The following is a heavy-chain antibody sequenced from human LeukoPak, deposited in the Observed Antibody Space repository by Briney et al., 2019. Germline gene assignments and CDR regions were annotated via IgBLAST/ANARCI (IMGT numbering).Heavy chain of an antibody. Sequence: SVKVSCKASGYTFTSYGISWVRQAPGQGLEWMGGIIPIFGTANHAQKFQGRVTITADESTSTAYMELSSLRSEDTAVYYCARDGVCSGGSCYRYYYYYGMDVWGQGTTVTVSS. D-gene: IGHD2-15*01. J-gene: IGHJ6*02. V-gene: IGHV1-69*13. CDR3: ARDGVCSGGSCYRYYYYYGMDV. CDR2: IIPIFGTA. CDR1: GYTFTSYG.